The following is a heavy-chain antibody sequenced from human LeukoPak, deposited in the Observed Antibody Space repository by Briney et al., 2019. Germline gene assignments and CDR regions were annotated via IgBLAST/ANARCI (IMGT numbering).Heavy chain of an antibody. CDR3: ATYSAAGRTYYFDY. Sequence: ASVKVSCKASGYSFTNYGITWVRQAPGQGLEWMGWISHYNGNTNYAQKLQGRVTMTRDTSTSTAYMELRSLRSDDTAVYYCATYSAAGRTYYFDYWGQGALVTVSS. J-gene: IGHJ4*02. CDR1: GYSFTNYG. CDR2: ISHYNGNT. V-gene: IGHV1-18*01. D-gene: IGHD6-13*01.